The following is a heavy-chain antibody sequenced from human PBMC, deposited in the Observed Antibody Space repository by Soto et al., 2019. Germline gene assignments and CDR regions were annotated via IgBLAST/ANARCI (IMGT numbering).Heavy chain of an antibody. Sequence: SETLSLTCTVSGGSVRSCSHYWSFVLQPRRKGLEWIGYIYHSGSTNYTPSLKSRVTISVDTSKNQFSLKLSSVTAADTAVYYCARGRVVPAAIRYYYYYYMDVWGKGTTVTVSS. CDR2: IYHSGST. D-gene: IGHD2-2*01. CDR1: GGSVRSCSHY. J-gene: IGHJ6*03. V-gene: IGHV4-61*01. CDR3: ARGRVVPAAIRYYYYYYMDV.